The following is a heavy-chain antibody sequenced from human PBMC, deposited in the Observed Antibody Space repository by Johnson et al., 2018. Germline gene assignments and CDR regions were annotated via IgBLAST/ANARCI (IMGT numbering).Heavy chain of an antibody. Sequence: VQLVESGGGLVQPGGSLRLSCAASGFTFSTYDMHWVRQVTGKGLEWVSAIGSTGDTYYSDSVKGRFTISREIAKNSFYLQMNSLRAGDTGVYYCAKEQLWGHEAFDIWGQGTMVTVSS. CDR3: AKEQLWGHEAFDI. D-gene: IGHD5-18*01. CDR2: IGSTGDT. CDR1: GFTFSTYD. V-gene: IGHV3-13*01. J-gene: IGHJ3*02.